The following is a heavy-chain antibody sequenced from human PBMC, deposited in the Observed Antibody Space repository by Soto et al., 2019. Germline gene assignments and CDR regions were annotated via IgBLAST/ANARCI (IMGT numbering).Heavy chain of an antibody. J-gene: IGHJ4*02. D-gene: IGHD3-22*01. V-gene: IGHV3-33*01. CDR2: IWYDGSNK. CDR3: ARDLRAYYYDSSGYYFDY. CDR1: GFTFSSYG. Sequence: QVQLVESGGGVVQPGRSLRLSCAASGFTFSSYGMHWVRQAPGKGLEWVAVIWYDGSNKYYADSVKGRFTISRDNSKNTLYLQMNSLRAEDTAVYYCARDLRAYYYDSSGYYFDYWGQGTLVTVSS.